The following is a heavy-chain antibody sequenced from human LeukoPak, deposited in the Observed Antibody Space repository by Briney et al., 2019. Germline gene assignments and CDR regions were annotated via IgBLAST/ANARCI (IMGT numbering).Heavy chain of an antibody. CDR2: FDPDDGET. Sequence: ASVKVSCKVSGYTLTELSMHWVRQAPGKGLEWMVGFDPDDGETIYAQKFQGRLTMTEDTSTYTAHMELSSLESEDTAMYYCSTETSRFFDWSLSYWGQGTLVTVST. V-gene: IGHV1-24*01. J-gene: IGHJ4*02. CDR3: STETSRFFDWSLSY. D-gene: IGHD3-9*01. CDR1: GYTLTELS.